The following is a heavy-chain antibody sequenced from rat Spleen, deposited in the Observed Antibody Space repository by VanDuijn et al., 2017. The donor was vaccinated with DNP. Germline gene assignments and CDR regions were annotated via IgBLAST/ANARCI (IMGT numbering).Heavy chain of an antibody. J-gene: IGHJ1*01. CDR3: SRDRDSTGIRTWYFDF. D-gene: IGHD1-4*01. CDR2: ISSGGGT. V-gene: IGHV2S12*01. Sequence: QVQLKESGPGLVQPSQTLSLTCTVSGFSLTSYGVSWVRQPPGKGLEWIAAISSGGGTYYNSVFKSRLSISRDTSKSQVFLKMNSLQTEDTAIYFCSRDRDSTGIRTWYFDFWGPGTMVTVSS. CDR1: GFSLTSYG.